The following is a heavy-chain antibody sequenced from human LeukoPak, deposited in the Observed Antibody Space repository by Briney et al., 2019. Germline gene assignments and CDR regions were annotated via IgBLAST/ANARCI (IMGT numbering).Heavy chain of an antibody. Sequence: GGSLRLSCAASGFTFGSYGMSWVRQAPGKGVEWVSFITPNADRTSYADSVEGRFTISRDNPRNTLYMQMNSLRDEDTAVYYCAIMHGYYDGSGYWVQWGQGTLVTVSS. J-gene: IGHJ1*01. D-gene: IGHD3-22*01. V-gene: IGHV3-23*01. CDR2: ITPNADRT. CDR1: GFTFGSYG. CDR3: AIMHGYYDGSGYWVQ.